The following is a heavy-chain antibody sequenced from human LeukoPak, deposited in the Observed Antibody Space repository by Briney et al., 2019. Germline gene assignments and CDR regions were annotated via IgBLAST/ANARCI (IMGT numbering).Heavy chain of an antibody. V-gene: IGHV3-15*01. J-gene: IGHJ4*02. CDR2: IKSKTDGGTT. CDR1: GFTFSNAW. CDR3: AKSPIFGVVPSKYYFDY. Sequence: GGSLRLSCAASGFTFSNAWMSWVRQAPGKGLEWVGRIKSKTDGGTTDYAAPVKGRFTISRDDSKNTLYLQMNSLRAEDTAVYYCAKSPIFGVVPSKYYFDYWGQGTLVTVSS. D-gene: IGHD3-3*01.